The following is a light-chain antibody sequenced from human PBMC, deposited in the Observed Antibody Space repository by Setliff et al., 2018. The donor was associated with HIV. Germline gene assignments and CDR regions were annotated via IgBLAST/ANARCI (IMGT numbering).Light chain of an antibody. V-gene: IGLV2-11*01. CDR2: GVN. J-gene: IGLJ1*01. CDR3: CSYAGSYTSLYV. CDR1: GSDVGGYNY. Sequence: QSALTQPRSVSGSPGQSVAISCTGTGSDVGGYNYVSWYQHNPGKAPKLMIYGVNKRPSGVPDRFSGSKSGNTASLTISGLQAEDEADYYCCSYAGSYTSLYVFGTGTKV.